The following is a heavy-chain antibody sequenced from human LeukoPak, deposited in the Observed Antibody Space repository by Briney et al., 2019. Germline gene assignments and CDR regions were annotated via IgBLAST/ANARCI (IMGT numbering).Heavy chain of an antibody. CDR1: GGTFSSYA. D-gene: IGHD3-22*01. CDR2: IIPIFGTA. Sequence: SVKVSCKASGGTFSSYAISWVRQAPGRGLEWMGGIIPIFGTANYAQKFQGRVTITADESTSTAYMELSSLRSEDTAVYYCASSLGEYYDSSGYSYWGQGTLVTVSS. CDR3: ASSLGEYYDSSGYSY. J-gene: IGHJ4*02. V-gene: IGHV1-69*13.